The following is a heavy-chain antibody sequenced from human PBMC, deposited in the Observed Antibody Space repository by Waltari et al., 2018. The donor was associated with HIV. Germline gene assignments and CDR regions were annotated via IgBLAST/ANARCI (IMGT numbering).Heavy chain of an antibody. J-gene: IGHJ6*02. D-gene: IGHD3-10*01. Sequence: QVHLVQSGAEVKMPGASVRVSCKTSGYIFTNYGVSWVRQAPGQGLAWLGWIVAYHAKENDAKRRHGRVTLTTCTPTSTAHMERRGLRSDDTAVYYGARGLGGAYYYGVDVWGQGTTVTVS. V-gene: IGHV1-18*01. CDR3: ARGLGGAYYYGVDV. CDR1: GYIFTNYG. CDR2: IVAYHAKE.